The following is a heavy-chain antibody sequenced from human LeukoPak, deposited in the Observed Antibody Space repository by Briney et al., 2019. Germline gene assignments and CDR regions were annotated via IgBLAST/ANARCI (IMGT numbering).Heavy chain of an antibody. V-gene: IGHV1-2*02. CDR3: ARGPSTGSYDY. Sequence: ASVTVSCKASGYTFIGYYMHWVRQAPGQGLEWMGWINPNSGDTTYAQKFQGRVTMTRDTSISTAYMELSSLRSDDTAVYYCARGPSTGSYDYWGQGTLVTVSS. CDR2: INPNSGDT. CDR1: GYTFIGYY. D-gene: IGHD1-26*01. J-gene: IGHJ4*02.